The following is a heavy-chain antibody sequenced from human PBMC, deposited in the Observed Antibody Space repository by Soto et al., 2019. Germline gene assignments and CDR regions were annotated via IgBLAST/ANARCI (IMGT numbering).Heavy chain of an antibody. D-gene: IGHD2-15*01. V-gene: IGHV4-30-4*01. Sequence: PSETLSLTCTVSGGSISSGDYYWSWIRQPPGKGLEWIGYIYYSGSTYYNPSLKSRVTISVDTSKNQFSLKLSSVTAADTAVYYCARDRVVVAATHYYGMDVWGQGTTVTVSS. CDR2: IYYSGST. CDR3: ARDRVVVAATHYYGMDV. J-gene: IGHJ6*02. CDR1: GGSISSGDYY.